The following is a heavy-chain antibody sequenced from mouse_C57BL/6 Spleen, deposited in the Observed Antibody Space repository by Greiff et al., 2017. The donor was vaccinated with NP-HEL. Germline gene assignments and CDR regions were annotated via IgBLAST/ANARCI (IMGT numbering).Heavy chain of an antibody. V-gene: IGHV5-17*01. J-gene: IGHJ4*01. CDR3: AKFIGGAMDY. D-gene: IGHD1-1*01. CDR2: ISSGSSTI. Sequence: EVKLMESGGGLVKPGGSLKLSCAASGFTFSDYGMHWVRQAPEKGLEWVAYISSGSSTIYYADTVKGRFTISRDNAKNTLFLQITSLRSEDTAMYYCAKFIGGAMDYWGQGTSVTVSS. CDR1: GFTFSDYG.